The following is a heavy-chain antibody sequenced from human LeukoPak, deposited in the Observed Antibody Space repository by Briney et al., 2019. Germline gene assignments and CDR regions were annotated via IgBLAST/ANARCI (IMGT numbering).Heavy chain of an antibody. CDR2: IYPGDSDT. D-gene: IGHD3-22*01. CDR3: ARLAYYYDSSGYYYWFDY. Sequence: GESLKISCKGSGYSSTSYWIGWARQMPGKGLEWMGIIYPGDSDTRYSPSFQGQVTISADKSISTAYLQWSSLKASDTAMYYCARLAYYYDSSGYYYWFDYWGQGTLVTVSS. J-gene: IGHJ4*02. CDR1: GYSSTSYW. V-gene: IGHV5-51*01.